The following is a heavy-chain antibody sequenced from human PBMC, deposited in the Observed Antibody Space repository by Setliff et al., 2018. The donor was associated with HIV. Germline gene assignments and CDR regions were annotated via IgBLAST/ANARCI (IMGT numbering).Heavy chain of an antibody. Sequence: SETLSLTCTVSGGSISSYYGSWIRQSAGKGLEWIGRIYSSGSTNYNPSLKSRVTMSLDTSKNQFSLKVNSVTAADTAVYYCATYSGSQGLVYWGQGTLVTVSS. D-gene: IGHD1-26*01. V-gene: IGHV4-4*07. J-gene: IGHJ4*02. CDR3: ATYSGSQGLVY. CDR2: IYSSGST. CDR1: GGSISSYY.